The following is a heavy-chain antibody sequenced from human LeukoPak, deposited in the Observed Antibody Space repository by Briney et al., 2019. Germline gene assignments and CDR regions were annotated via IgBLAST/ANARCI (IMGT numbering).Heavy chain of an antibody. Sequence: SETLSLTCNVSGDTIISTTYCWVWIRQPPGKGLEWIGSIYSSGTTYYNASLKGRVTILVDTSKNQFSLKLSSVTAADTAVYYCAGEGKYDSSGYYSDAFDIWGQGTMVTVSS. D-gene: IGHD3-22*01. CDR2: IYSSGTT. CDR3: AGEGKYDSSGYYSDAFDI. J-gene: IGHJ3*02. V-gene: IGHV4-39*07. CDR1: GDTIISTTYC.